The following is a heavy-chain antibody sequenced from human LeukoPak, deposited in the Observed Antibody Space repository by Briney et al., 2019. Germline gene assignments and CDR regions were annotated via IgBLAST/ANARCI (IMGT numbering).Heavy chain of an antibody. Sequence: GGSLRLSCAASGFTFSNAWMSWVRQAPGKGLEWVGRIKSKTDGGTTDYAAPVKGRFTISRDDSKNTLYLQMNSLKTEDTAVYYCTPRLGGSGWYVDNWFDPWGQGTLVTVSS. V-gene: IGHV3-15*01. J-gene: IGHJ5*02. CDR3: TPRLGGSGWYVDNWFDP. CDR2: IKSKTDGGTT. CDR1: GFTFSNAW. D-gene: IGHD6-19*01.